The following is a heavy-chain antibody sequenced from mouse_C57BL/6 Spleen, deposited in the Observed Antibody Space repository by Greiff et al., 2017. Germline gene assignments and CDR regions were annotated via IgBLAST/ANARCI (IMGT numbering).Heavy chain of an antibody. CDR2: ISYDGSN. CDR1: GYSITSGYY. Sequence: EVKLQESGPGLVKPSQSLSLPCSVTGYSITSGYYWNWIRQFPGNKLEWMGYISYDGSNNYNPSLKNRISITRDTSKNQFFLKLNSVTTEDTATYYCAREGNYDAMDYWGQGTSVTVSS. V-gene: IGHV3-6*01. CDR3: AREGNYDAMDY. J-gene: IGHJ4*01. D-gene: IGHD2-1*01.